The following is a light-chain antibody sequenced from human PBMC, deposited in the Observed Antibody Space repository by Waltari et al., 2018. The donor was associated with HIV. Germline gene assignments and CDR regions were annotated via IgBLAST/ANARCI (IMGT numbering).Light chain of an antibody. V-gene: IGKV1-5*03. J-gene: IGKJ5*01. CDR1: QNVDNW. Sequence: DIQMTQSPSTLTVSVGDRLIITCRSSQNVDNWLAWYQQRPGSAPKVLIYKTSTLHTGVPSRFSGSGSGTEFSLTISSLQPDDLATYYCQQYKSFSLTVGQVTRLEIK. CDR3: QQYKSFSLT. CDR2: KTS.